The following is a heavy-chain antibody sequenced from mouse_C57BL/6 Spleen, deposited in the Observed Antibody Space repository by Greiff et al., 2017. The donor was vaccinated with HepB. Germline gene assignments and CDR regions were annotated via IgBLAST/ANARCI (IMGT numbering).Heavy chain of an antibody. Sequence: DVMLVESGGGLVKPGGSLKLSCAASGFTFSDYGMHWVRQAPEKGLEWVAYISSGSSTIYYADTVKGRFTIYRDNAKNTLFLQMTSLRSEDTAMYYCARSQRGYVDYWGQGTTLTVAS. CDR1: GFTFSDYG. V-gene: IGHV5-17*01. CDR2: ISSGSSTI. J-gene: IGHJ2*01. CDR3: ARSQRGYVDY.